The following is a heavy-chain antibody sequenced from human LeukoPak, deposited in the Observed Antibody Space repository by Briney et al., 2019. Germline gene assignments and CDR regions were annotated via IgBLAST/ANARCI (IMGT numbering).Heavy chain of an antibody. CDR1: GFTVSSNY. J-gene: IGHJ4*02. CDR2: IYSGGST. CDR3: ARVPHDSSGWYPHFDC. V-gene: IGHV3-66*01. Sequence: TGGSLRLSCAASGFTVSSNYMSWVRQAPGKGLEWVSVIYSGGSTYYADSVKGRFTISRDNSKNTLYLQMNSLRAEDTAVYYCARVPHDSSGWYPHFDCWGQGTLVTVSS. D-gene: IGHD6-19*01.